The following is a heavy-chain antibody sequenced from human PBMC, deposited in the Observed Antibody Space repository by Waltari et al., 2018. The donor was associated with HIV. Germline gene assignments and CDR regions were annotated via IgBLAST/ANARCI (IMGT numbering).Heavy chain of an antibody. CDR3: AKDYLGWDVRYSGYEDAFDI. CDR1: GFTFSSYA. V-gene: IGHV3-23*01. Sequence: EVQLLESGGGLVQPGGSLRLSCAASGFTFSSYAMSWVRQAPGKGLEWVSAISGSGGSTYYADSVKGRFTISRDNSKNTLYLQMNSLRAEDTAVYYCAKDYLGWDVRYSGYEDAFDIWGQGTMVTVSS. D-gene: IGHD5-12*01. CDR2: ISGSGGST. J-gene: IGHJ3*02.